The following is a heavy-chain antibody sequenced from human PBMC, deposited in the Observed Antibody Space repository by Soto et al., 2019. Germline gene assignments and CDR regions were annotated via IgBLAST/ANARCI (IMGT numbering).Heavy chain of an antibody. CDR3: TTSPIVATIEGPEDYYYYMDV. D-gene: IGHD5-12*01. Sequence: GGSLRLSCAASGFTFSNAWMSWVRQAPGKGLEWVGRIKSKTDGGTTDYAAPVKGRFTISRDDSKNTLYLQMNSLKTEDTAVYYCTTSPIVATIEGPEDYYYYMDVWGKGTTVTVSS. V-gene: IGHV3-15*01. CDR2: IKSKTDGGTT. J-gene: IGHJ6*03. CDR1: GFTFSNAW.